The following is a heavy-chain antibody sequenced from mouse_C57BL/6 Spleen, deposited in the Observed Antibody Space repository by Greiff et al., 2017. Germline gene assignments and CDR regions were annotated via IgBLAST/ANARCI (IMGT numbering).Heavy chain of an antibody. D-gene: IGHD1-1*01. V-gene: IGHV1-64*01. CDR2: IHPNSGST. CDR1: GYTFTSYW. Sequence: QVQLQQSGAELVKPGASVKLSCKASGYTFTSYWMHWVKQRPGQGLEWIGMIHPNSGSTNYNEKFKSKATLTVDKSSSTAYMQLSSLTSEDSAVYYCARSLLLRYCDYWGQGTTLTVSS. J-gene: IGHJ2*01. CDR3: ARSLLLRYCDY.